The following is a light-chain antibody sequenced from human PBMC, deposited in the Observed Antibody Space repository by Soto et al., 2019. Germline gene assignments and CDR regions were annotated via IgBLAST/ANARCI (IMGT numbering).Light chain of an antibody. CDR1: QSISTW. V-gene: IGKV1-5*01. CDR2: DAS. J-gene: IGKJ2*01. CDR3: QQYNSRLYT. Sequence: DIQMTQSPSTLSASVGDRVIITCRASQSISTWLAWYQQKPGKAPRLLIYDASTLASGVSSRFSGSGSGTDFTLNINSLQSDDLATYYCQQYNSRLYTFGQGTKLEIK.